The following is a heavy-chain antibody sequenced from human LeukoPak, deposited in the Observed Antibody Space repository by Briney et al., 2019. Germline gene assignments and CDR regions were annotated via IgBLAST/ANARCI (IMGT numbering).Heavy chain of an antibody. CDR2: IITSTFT. Sequence: SLRLSCVASGFSFSDYYMSWLPQAPGKGLEWVSYIITSTFTNYADSVKGRFTISRDNTKNSMYLQMNSLRAEDTAVYCCARMFRDNSGFPHFDNWGEGTLVTVS. D-gene: IGHD3-22*01. V-gene: IGHV3-11*03. CDR3: ARMFRDNSGFPHFDN. CDR1: GFSFSDYY. J-gene: IGHJ4*02.